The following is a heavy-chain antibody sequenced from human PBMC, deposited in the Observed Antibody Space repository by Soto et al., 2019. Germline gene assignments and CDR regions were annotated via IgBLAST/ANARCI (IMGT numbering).Heavy chain of an antibody. CDR2: ISSSSTTI. J-gene: IGHJ5*02. V-gene: IGHV3-48*02. CDR3: ARDKGGAVIRLNWFDP. CDR1: GFTFSTFG. D-gene: IGHD2-21*01. Sequence: LRLSCAASGFTFSTFGMNWVRQAPGKGLEWISYISSSSTTIFYGGSVEGRFTVSRDNAENSLYLQMNSLRDEDTAVYYCARDKGGAVIRLNWFDPWGHGTLVTVSS.